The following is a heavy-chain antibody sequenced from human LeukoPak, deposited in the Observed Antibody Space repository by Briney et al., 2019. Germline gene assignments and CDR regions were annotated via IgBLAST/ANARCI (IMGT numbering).Heavy chain of an antibody. Sequence: ASVKVSCNASGYTFTGYYMHWVRQAPGQGLEWMGWINPSSGRTNYAQNFQDRVAMTRDTSISTAYMELSSLRSDDTAVYYCARGSSIHVLLYHYYYMDVWGKGTTVAVSS. J-gene: IGHJ6*03. CDR3: ARGSSIHVLLYHYYYMDV. V-gene: IGHV1-2*02. CDR1: GYTFTGYY. D-gene: IGHD2-2*01. CDR2: INPSSGRT.